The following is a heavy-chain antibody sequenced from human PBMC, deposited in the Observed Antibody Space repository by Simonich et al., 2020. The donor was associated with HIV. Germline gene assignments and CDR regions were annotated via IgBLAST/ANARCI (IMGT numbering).Heavy chain of an antibody. Sequence: QVQLQQWGAGLLKPSETLSLTCAVYGGSFSGYYWSWIRQPPGKGLEWIGEINHSGSHNYNPPLKSRVTIAVETSKNQFSLKRSSVTAADTAVYYCAREGYSGYDRGWFDPWGQGNLVTVSS. J-gene: IGHJ5*02. D-gene: IGHD5-12*01. CDR3: AREGYSGYDRGWFDP. CDR1: GGSFSGYY. CDR2: INHSGSH. V-gene: IGHV4-34*01.